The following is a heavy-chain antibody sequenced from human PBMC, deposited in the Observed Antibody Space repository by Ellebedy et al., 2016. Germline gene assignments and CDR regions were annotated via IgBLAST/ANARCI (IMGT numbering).Heavy chain of an antibody. CDR2: ISAYTGNT. J-gene: IGHJ4*02. V-gene: IGHV1-18*04. CDR1: GYTFTSYG. D-gene: IGHD2-8*02. CDR3: ARELVRQESAF. Sequence: ASVKVSCXASGYTFTSYGIRWVRQAPGQGLEWMGWISAYTGNTNYAQKFQGRVTMTTDTSTSTAYMELRNLTSDDTAVYYCARELVRQESAFWGQGTLVTVSS.